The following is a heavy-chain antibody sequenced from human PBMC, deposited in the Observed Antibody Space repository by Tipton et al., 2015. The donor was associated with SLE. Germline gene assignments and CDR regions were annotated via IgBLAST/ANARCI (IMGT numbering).Heavy chain of an antibody. Sequence: TLSLTCTVSGGSISSGDYYWSWIRQPPGKGLEWIGYIYYSGSTYYNPSLKSRVTISVDTSKNQFSLKLSSVTAADTAVYYCARVFDSSGLFYYWGQGTLVTVSS. CDR2: IYYSGST. CDR3: ARVFDSSGLFYY. D-gene: IGHD3-22*01. CDR1: GGSISSGDYY. V-gene: IGHV4-30-4*01. J-gene: IGHJ4*02.